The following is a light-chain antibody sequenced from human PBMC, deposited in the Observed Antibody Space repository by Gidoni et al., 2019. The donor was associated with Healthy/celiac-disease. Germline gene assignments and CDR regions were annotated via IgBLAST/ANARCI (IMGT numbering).Light chain of an antibody. V-gene: IGKV3-11*01. CDR3: QQRRNWPPELT. J-gene: IGKJ4*01. CDR1: QSVSSY. CDR2: DAS. Sequence: IVLTRSPATLSLSPGERATLSCRASQSVSSYLAWYQQKPGQDPRSRIEDASNRATGSPARLSGSGSGTDFTLTISSREPEDFEVYYCQQRRNWPPELTFGGGTKVEIK.